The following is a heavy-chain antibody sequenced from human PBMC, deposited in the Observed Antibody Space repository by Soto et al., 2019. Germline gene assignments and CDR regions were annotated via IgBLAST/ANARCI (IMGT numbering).Heavy chain of an antibody. Sequence: SETQSLPYTVSAGSITTGDYYWSWISQPPRTRLACIEYIHYTASTYYYPSLKSRVTISVDTSKNQFSLKLSSVTAADTAVYYCARGTQYSGYDDRFDYWGQGTLVTVSS. D-gene: IGHD5-12*01. CDR3: ARGTQYSGYDDRFDY. CDR1: AGSITTGDYY. CDR2: IHYTAST. J-gene: IGHJ4*02. V-gene: IGHV4-30-4*01.